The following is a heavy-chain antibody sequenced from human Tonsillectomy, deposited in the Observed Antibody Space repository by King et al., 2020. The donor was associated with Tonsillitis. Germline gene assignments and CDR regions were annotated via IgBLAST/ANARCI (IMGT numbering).Heavy chain of an antibody. J-gene: IGHJ4*02. D-gene: IGHD1-26*01. CDR2: IRVYTGNT. CDR3: ARVISGSYRFYFDY. CDR1: GYTFTSYG. Sequence: QLVQSGAEVKKPGASVKVSCQASGYTFTSYGITWVRQAPGQGPEWMGWIRVYTGNTDYAQKLQGRVTMTADTSTSTAYMELRSLPSYATAVYYCARVISGSYRFYFDYWGQGTLVTVSS. V-gene: IGHV1-18*04.